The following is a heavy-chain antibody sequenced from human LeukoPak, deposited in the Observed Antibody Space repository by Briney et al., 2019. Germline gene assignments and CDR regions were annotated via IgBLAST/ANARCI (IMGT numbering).Heavy chain of an antibody. V-gene: IGHV1-2*02. CDR3: ERDRWIFGGVIVYYYMDV. Sequence: ASVKVSCKASGYTFTGYYMHWVRQAPGQGLEWMGWINANSGDTNYAQKLQGRVTMTRDTSISTAYMEMSTLRSDDTAVYYCERDRWIFGGVIVYYYMDVWGKGTTVTVSS. J-gene: IGHJ6*03. D-gene: IGHD3-3*01. CDR2: INANSGDT. CDR1: GYTFTGYY.